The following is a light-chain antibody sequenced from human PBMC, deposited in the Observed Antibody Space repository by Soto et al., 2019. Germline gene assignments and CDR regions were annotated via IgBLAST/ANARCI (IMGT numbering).Light chain of an antibody. CDR2: ADD. J-gene: IGLJ2*01. CDR3: QSYGATHVV. Sequence: NFMLTQPHSVSESPGKTVTISCAGSGGSIASNYVQWYQQRPGSAPTPVIYADDQRPSGVPDRFSGSLDISSNSASLTLSGLTTEDEADYYCQSYGATHVVFGGGTKLTVL. V-gene: IGLV6-57*02. CDR1: GGSIASNY.